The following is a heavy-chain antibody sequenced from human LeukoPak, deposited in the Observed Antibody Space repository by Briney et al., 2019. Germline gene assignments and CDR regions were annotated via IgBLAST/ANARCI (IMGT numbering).Heavy chain of an antibody. CDR1: GFTFSSYW. V-gene: IGHV4-4*02. CDR3: ARNGGNSDFDY. CDR2: IYHSGST. D-gene: IGHD4-23*01. Sequence: PGGSLRLSCAASGFTFSSYWMNWARQPPGKGLEWIGEIYHSGSTNYNPSLKSRVTMLLDKSKNQFSLKLSSVTAADTAVYYCARNGGNSDFDYWGQGTLVTVSS. J-gene: IGHJ4*02.